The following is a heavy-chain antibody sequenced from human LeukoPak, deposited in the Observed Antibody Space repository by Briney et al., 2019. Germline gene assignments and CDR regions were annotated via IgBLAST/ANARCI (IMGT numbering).Heavy chain of an antibody. CDR2: ISAYNGNT. J-gene: IGHJ4*02. Sequence: ASVKVSCKASGYTFTSYGISWMRQAPGQGLEWMGWISAYNGNTNYAQKLQGRVTMTTDTSTSTAYMELRSLRSDDTAVYYCARDIVVVPAAYYFDYWGQGTLVTVPS. D-gene: IGHD2-2*01. CDR3: ARDIVVVPAAYYFDY. V-gene: IGHV1-18*01. CDR1: GYTFTSYG.